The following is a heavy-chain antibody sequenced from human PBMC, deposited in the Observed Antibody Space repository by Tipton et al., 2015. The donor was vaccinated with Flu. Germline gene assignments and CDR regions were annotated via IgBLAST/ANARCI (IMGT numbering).Heavy chain of an antibody. CDR1: GFTFRNDG. CDR2: IRFDGTNK. D-gene: IGHD6-13*01. J-gene: IGHJ4*02. V-gene: IGHV3-30*02. Sequence: SGFTFRNDGMHWVRQAPGKGLEWVAFIRFDGTNKYYADSVRGRFTISRDNSKNTLYLQMNSLSGDDTAVYYCAKVGLDSWYEIDYWGQGTLVTVSS. CDR3: AKVGLDSWYEIDY.